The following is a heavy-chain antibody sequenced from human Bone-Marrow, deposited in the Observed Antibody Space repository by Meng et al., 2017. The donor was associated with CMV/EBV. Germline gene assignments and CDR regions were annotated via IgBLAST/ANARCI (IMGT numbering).Heavy chain of an antibody. Sequence: GESLKIYWAASGFTFDDYTMHWVRQAPGKGLEWVSLISWDGGSTYYADSVKGRFTISRDNSKNSLYLQMNSLRTEDTALYYCAKDYHLWSGYSHAFDLWGQGTMVTVSS. D-gene: IGHD3-3*01. CDR3: AKDYHLWSGYSHAFDL. CDR2: ISWDGGST. CDR1: GFTFDDYT. J-gene: IGHJ3*01. V-gene: IGHV3-43*01.